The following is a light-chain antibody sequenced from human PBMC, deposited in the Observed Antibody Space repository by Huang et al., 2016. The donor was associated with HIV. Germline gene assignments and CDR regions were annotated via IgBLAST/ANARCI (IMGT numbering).Light chain of an antibody. CDR3: QQYYSSPWT. CDR1: LGIISS. V-gene: IGKV1-NL1*01. J-gene: IGKJ1*01. Sequence: DIQMTQSPSSLSASIGDKVTITCRASLGIISSLAWYQQQPGKAPKLLLDVAANLEGGVPSRVSGSGSGTDYTLTIKNLQPEDFATYYCQQYYSSPWTFGQGTRVEIK. CDR2: VAA.